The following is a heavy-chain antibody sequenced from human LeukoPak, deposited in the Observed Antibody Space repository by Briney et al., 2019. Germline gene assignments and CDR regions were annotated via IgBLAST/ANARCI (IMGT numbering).Heavy chain of an antibody. V-gene: IGHV3-7*01. CDR3: ARKRGPHSTNWFDP. J-gene: IGHJ5*02. CDR1: GFTFSSYW. D-gene: IGHD2/OR15-2a*01. CDR2: IKQDGSEK. Sequence: GGSLRLSCAASGFTFSSYWMSWVRQAPGKGLEWVANIKQDGSEKYYVDSVKGRFTISRDNAKNSLYLQMNSLRAEDTAVYYCARKRGPHSTNWFDPWGQGTLVTVSS.